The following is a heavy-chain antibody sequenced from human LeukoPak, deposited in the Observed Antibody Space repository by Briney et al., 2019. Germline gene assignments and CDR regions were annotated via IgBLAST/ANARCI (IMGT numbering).Heavy chain of an antibody. V-gene: IGHV3-23*01. Sequence: PGGSLRLSCAASGFTFNSYAMSWVRQAPGKGLEWVSAISGSGGSTYYADSVKGRITISRDNSKNTLYLQMNSLRAEDTAVYYCAKDRPGEIVDTTYFDYWRQGTLVTVSS. CDR1: GFTFNSYA. CDR3: AKDRPGEIVDTTYFDY. J-gene: IGHJ4*02. D-gene: IGHD5-12*01. CDR2: ISGSGGST.